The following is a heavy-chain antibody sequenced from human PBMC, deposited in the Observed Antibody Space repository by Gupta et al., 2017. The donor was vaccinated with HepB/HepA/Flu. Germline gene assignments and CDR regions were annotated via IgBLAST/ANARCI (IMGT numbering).Heavy chain of an antibody. D-gene: IGHD2-15*01. CDR1: GFTFSHFG. CDR2: IWHDGTDR. Sequence: QVQLMESGGGVVQPGRSLRLSCATSGFTFSHFGMHWVRQAPGKGLAWVAVIWHDGTDRYHAGSVQGRFTISRDNSKNTLYLQMNNLRAEDTAVYYCVKEEVIGGTGITNWIESWGQGTLVTVSS. CDR3: VKEEVIGGTGITNWIES. J-gene: IGHJ5*01. V-gene: IGHV3-33*06.